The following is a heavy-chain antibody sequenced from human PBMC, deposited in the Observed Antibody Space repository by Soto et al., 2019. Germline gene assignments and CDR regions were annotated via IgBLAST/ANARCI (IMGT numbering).Heavy chain of an antibody. V-gene: IGHV1-18*04. CDR2: ISVYTGNT. CDR1: GYTFTSYG. D-gene: IGHD2-8*01. Sequence: QVQLVQSGGEVTKPGASVKVSCKSSGYTFTSYGVSWVRQAPGQGLEWLGLISVYTGNTKQAQKFQDRVTLTTEASTSTAYMELRSLRSDDTAVYYCARDRCTTDRCYTHHFDVWGQGTTVTVSS. J-gene: IGHJ6*02. CDR3: ARDRCTTDRCYTHHFDV.